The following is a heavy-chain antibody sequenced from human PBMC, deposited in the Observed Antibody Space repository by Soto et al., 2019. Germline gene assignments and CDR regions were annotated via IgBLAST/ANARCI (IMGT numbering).Heavy chain of an antibody. V-gene: IGHV3-23*01. CDR1: GFTFSSYA. CDR3: AKFSIYDSSGYYFDNWFDP. CDR2: ISGSGGSR. Sequence: GGSLRLSCAASGFTFSSYAMSWVRQDPGKGLEWVSEISGSGGSRYYADSVKGRLTISRDKYKNTVYLQMNSQRAEDTSVYYCAKFSIYDSSGYYFDNWFDPWGQGTLVTVSS. J-gene: IGHJ5*02. D-gene: IGHD3-22*01.